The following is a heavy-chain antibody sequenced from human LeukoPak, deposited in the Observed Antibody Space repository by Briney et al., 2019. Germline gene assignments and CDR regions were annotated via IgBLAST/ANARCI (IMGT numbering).Heavy chain of an antibody. V-gene: IGHV4-34*01. CDR3: TRMTTGHDY. CDR1: GVSFNNYY. CDR2: INHSGYT. D-gene: IGHD4-17*01. J-gene: IGHJ4*02. Sequence: SSETLSLTCAVSGVSFNNYYWSWVRQTPGKGLEWIGEINHSGYTNDSPSHKSRVTLSIDTSMKQFSLNLRSVTVADTGIYYCTRMTTGHDYWGQGTLVTVSS.